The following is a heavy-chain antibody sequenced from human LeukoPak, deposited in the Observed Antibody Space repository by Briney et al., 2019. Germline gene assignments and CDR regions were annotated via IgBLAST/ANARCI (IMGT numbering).Heavy chain of an antibody. D-gene: IGHD3-22*01. CDR1: GGTFSSYA. J-gene: IGHJ3*02. CDR3: ARGESTYYNDSSGYSYDAYDI. CDR2: IIPILGIA. V-gene: IGHV1-69*04. Sequence: SVKVSCKASGGTFSSYAISWVRQAPGQGLEWMGRIIPILGIANYAQKFQGRVTITADKSTSTAYMELSSLRSEDTAVYYCARGESTYYNDSSGYSYDAYDIWGQGTMVTVSS.